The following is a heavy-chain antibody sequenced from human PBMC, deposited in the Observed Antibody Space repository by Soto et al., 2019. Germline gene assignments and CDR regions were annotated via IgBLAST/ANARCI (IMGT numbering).Heavy chain of an antibody. CDR2: ISYDGNNI. J-gene: IGHJ4*02. CDR1: GFTFSAYG. Sequence: QVQLVESGGGVVQPGKSLRLSCVASGFTFSAYGMHWVRQAPGKGLEWVAVISYDGNNIYHADSVKGRFTISRDKSKNTLYLQMNSLRVEDTAVYYCAKVGAVSFDYWGQGALVTVSS. V-gene: IGHV3-30*18. D-gene: IGHD3-10*01. CDR3: AKVGAVSFDY.